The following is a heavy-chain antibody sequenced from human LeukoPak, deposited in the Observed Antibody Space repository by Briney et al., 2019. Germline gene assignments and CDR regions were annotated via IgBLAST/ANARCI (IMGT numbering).Heavy chain of an antibody. Sequence: GGSLRLSCAASGFTFSSYSMNWVRQAPGRGLEWVLSISSSSSYIYYTDSLKGRFTIYRNNPKNSLYLQMNSLTAEATPVINFATWKERWLQLRYFDDWGQGTLVTVSS. CDR2: ISSSSSYI. D-gene: IGHD5-24*01. J-gene: IGHJ4*02. V-gene: IGHV3-21*04. CDR3: ATWKERWLQLRYFDD. CDR1: GFTFSSYS.